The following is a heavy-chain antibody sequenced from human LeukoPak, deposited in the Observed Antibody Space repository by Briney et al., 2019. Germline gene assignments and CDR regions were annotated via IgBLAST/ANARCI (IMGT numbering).Heavy chain of an antibody. D-gene: IGHD5-12*01. Sequence: ASVKVSCKASGYTFTGYYMHWVRQAPGQGLEWMGWINPNSGGTNYAQKFQGRVTMTRDTSISTAYMELSRLRSDDTAVYYCARARKGYGSLDVRGQGTTVTVSS. CDR2: INPNSGGT. J-gene: IGHJ6*02. CDR3: ARARKGYGSLDV. CDR1: GYTFTGYY. V-gene: IGHV1-2*02.